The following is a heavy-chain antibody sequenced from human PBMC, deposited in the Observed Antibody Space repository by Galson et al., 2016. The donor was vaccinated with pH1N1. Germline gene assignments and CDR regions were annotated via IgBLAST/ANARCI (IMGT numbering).Heavy chain of an antibody. Sequence: PALVKPPQTLTLTCTFSGFSLSTSGVGVGWIRQPPGKALEWLALIYWDDDKRYSPSLKSRLTITKDTSKNQVVLTMTNMDPVDTATYYCAHSGYGDYVGGLHYWGQGTLVTVSS. D-gene: IGHD4-17*01. CDR2: IYWDDDK. J-gene: IGHJ4*02. CDR1: GFSLSTSGVG. CDR3: AHSGYGDYVGGLHY. V-gene: IGHV2-5*02.